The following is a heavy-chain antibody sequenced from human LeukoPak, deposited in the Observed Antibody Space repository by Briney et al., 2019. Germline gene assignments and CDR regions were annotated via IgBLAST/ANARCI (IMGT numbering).Heavy chain of an antibody. V-gene: IGHV1-3*01. CDR1: GYTFTSYA. CDR3: ARDGGSIVVVPAAMPSGPLRP. J-gene: IGHJ5*02. CDR2: INAGNGNT. Sequence: ASVKVSCKASGYTFTSYAMHWVRQAPGQRLEWMGWINAGNGNTKYSQKFRGRVTITRDTSASTAYMELSSLRSEDTAVYYCARDGGSIVVVPAAMPSGPLRPWGQGTLVTVSS. D-gene: IGHD2-2*01.